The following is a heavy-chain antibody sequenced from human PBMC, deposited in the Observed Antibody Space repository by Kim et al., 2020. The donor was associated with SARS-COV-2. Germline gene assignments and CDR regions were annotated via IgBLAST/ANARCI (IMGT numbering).Heavy chain of an antibody. D-gene: IGHD3-22*01. CDR1: GFTFSSYW. V-gene: IGHV3-74*01. CDR3: ARGDYYDSSGDY. CDR2: INSDGSST. J-gene: IGHJ4*02. Sequence: GGSLRLSCAVSGFTFSSYWMYWVRQAPGKGLVWVSRINSDGSSTSYADAVKGRFTISRENAKNTLYLQMNSLRAEDTAVYYCARGDYYDSSGDYWGQGTLSTVSS.